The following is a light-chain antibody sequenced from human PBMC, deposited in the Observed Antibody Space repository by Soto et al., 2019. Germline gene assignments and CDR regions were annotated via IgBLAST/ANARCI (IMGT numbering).Light chain of an antibody. CDR3: QQYHNWPIT. V-gene: IGKV3-20*01. CDR1: QSVSSSY. CDR2: GAS. Sequence: EIVLTQSPGTLSLSPGERATLSFSASQSVSSSYLAWYQQKPGQPPRLLIYGASRRATGIPDRFSGSGSGTEFTLTISSLQSEDFAVYYCQQYHNWPITSGQGTRLEIK. J-gene: IGKJ5*01.